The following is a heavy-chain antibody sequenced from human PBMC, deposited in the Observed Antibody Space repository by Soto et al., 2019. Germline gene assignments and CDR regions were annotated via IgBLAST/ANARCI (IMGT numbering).Heavy chain of an antibody. J-gene: IGHJ3*02. D-gene: IGHD5-12*01. Sequence: QVQLQESDAGLVKASQTLSLTCTVSGGSVSSGAYYWTWIRQRPGKGLEWIGYIYYRGSTYYSPSLKSRRSISLDTSNNQFSLRLSSVTAADTAMYYCARARLRAVYAFDIWGQGTMVTVSS. CDR1: GGSVSSGAYY. CDR2: IYYRGST. CDR3: ARARLRAVYAFDI. V-gene: IGHV4-31*03.